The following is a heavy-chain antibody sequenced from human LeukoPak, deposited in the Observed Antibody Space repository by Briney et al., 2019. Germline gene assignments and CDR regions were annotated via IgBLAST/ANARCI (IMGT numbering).Heavy chain of an antibody. J-gene: IGHJ6*02. D-gene: IGHD6-13*01. CDR3: AKGGQQLVRYGMDV. Sequence: GGSLRLSCAASGFTFSSYWMSWVRQAPGKGLEWVSAISGSGGSTYYADSVKGRFTISRDNSKNTLYLQMNSLRAEDTAVYYCAKGGQQLVRYGMDVWGQGTTVTVSS. V-gene: IGHV3-23*01. CDR1: GFTFSSYW. CDR2: ISGSGGST.